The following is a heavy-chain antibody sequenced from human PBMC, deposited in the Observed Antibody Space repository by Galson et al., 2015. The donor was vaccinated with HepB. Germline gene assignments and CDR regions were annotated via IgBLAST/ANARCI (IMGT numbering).Heavy chain of an antibody. V-gene: IGHV3-48*04. D-gene: IGHD3-3*01. CDR1: GFTFSSNS. CDR2: ISSSRSTI. CDR3: ARGSYDFWSGYLPR. J-gene: IGHJ4*02. Sequence: SLRLSCAASGFTFSSNSMNWVRQAPGKGLEWVSYISSSRSTIYYADSVKGRFTISRDNTKNSLFLQMNSLRAEDTAVYYCARGSYDFWSGYLPRWGQGTRVTVSS.